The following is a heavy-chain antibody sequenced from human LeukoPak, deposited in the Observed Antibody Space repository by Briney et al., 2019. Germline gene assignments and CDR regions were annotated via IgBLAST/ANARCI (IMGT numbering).Heavy chain of an antibody. D-gene: IGHD2-15*01. Sequence: SDTLSLPCAVYGGSFSGYYWSWIRQPPGKGLEWIGEINHRGSTNYNPSLKSRVTIYVDPPKNQFSLKLSSVTAADTAVYYCARHACSGGSCPPFDYWGQGTLVTVSS. V-gene: IGHV4-34*01. CDR3: ARHACSGGSCPPFDY. J-gene: IGHJ4*02. CDR2: INHRGST. CDR1: GGSFSGYY.